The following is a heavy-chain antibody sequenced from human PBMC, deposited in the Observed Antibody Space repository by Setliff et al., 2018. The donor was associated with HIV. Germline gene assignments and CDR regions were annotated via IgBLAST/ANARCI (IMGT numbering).Heavy chain of an antibody. CDR1: GGSISSSSFY. D-gene: IGHD3-3*01. Sequence: SETLSLTCNVSGGSISSSSFYWAWLRQPPGKEPEWIASIYYNTRTYYNLSLRSRVTISVDTSKNLFSLKMTSVTAADKAVYYCAGNQNWNGYAFPYIDVWGKGTTVTVSS. CDR2: IYYNTRT. CDR3: AGNQNWNGYAFPYIDV. V-gene: IGHV4-39*02. J-gene: IGHJ6*03.